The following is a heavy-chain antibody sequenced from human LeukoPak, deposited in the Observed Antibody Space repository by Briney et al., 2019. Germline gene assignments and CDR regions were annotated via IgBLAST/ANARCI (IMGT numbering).Heavy chain of an antibody. Sequence: SETLSLTCTVSGGSISSYYWSWIRQPPGKGLESIGYIYYSGSTNYNPSLKSRVTISVDTSKNQFSLKLSSVTAADTAVYYCARHPSNVLLWFGELYYFDYWGQGTLVTVSS. D-gene: IGHD3-10*01. CDR3: ARHPSNVLLWFGELYYFDY. CDR1: GGSISSYY. V-gene: IGHV4-59*08. CDR2: IYYSGST. J-gene: IGHJ4*02.